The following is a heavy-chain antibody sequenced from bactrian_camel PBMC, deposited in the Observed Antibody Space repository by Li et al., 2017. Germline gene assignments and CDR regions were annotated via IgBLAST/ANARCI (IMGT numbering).Heavy chain of an antibody. CDR2: IGTRDRLT. CDR3: AARGPYCYTKLSVRDFTY. CDR1: GLIYSNIC. D-gene: IGHD2*01. Sequence: HVQLVESGGGSVQAGGSLRLSCTTSGLIYSNICMAWFRQAPGKEREGVAAIGTRDRLTYYTDSVKGRFAISRDTAKNTVYLQMNSLKPEDTAMYYCAARGPYCYTKLSVRDFTYWGQGTQVTVS. J-gene: IGHJ6*01. V-gene: IGHV3-3*01.